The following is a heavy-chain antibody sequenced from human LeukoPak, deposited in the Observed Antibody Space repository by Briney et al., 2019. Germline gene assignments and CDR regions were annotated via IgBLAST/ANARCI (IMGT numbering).Heavy chain of an antibody. CDR2: IYYSGST. J-gene: IGHJ4*02. D-gene: IGHD5-18*01. Sequence: SETLSLTCTVSGDSINSGGYYWSWIRQQPGAGLEWIGHIYYSGSTYYNPSLKSRITISVDTSKSHFSLKLSSVTAADTAVYYCARVKTAPKYYFDYWGQGTLVTVSS. CDR3: ARVKTAPKYYFDY. V-gene: IGHV4-31*03. CDR1: GDSINSGGYY.